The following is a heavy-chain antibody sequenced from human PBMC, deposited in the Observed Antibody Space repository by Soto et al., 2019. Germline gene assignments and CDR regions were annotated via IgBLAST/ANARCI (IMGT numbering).Heavy chain of an antibody. D-gene: IGHD6-13*01. CDR3: AKGGSSSWWEDYYYYGMDV. V-gene: IGHV3-23*01. J-gene: IGHJ6*02. Sequence: GGSLRLSCAASGFTFSSYAMSWVRQAPGKGLEWVSAISGSGGSTYYADSVKGRFTISRDNSKNTLYLQMNSLRAEDTAVYYCAKGGSSSWWEDYYYYGMDVWGQGTTVTVSS. CDR2: ISGSGGST. CDR1: GFTFSSYA.